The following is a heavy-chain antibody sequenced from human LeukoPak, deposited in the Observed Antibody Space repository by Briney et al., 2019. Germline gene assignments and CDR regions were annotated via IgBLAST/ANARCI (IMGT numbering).Heavy chain of an antibody. V-gene: IGHV3-7*01. Sequence: GGSLRLSCAASGVTFSSYWMSWGRQAQGKGLGWVANRKQDGSEKYYVDSVKRRFTISTDNANNSLYLQMNSLRAEDTAVYYCARDNADYDFWSGSYYYYYMDVWGKGPTVTVSS. CDR1: GVTFSSYW. CDR2: RKQDGSEK. D-gene: IGHD3-3*01. J-gene: IGHJ6*03. CDR3: ARDNADYDFWSGSYYYYYMDV.